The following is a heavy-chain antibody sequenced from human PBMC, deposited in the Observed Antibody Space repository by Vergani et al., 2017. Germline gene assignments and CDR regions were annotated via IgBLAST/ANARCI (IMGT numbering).Heavy chain of an antibody. D-gene: IGHD6-13*01. J-gene: IGHJ4*02. CDR3: AGALSVAVAGFDY. Sequence: QVQLVQSGAEVKKPGSSVKVSCKASGGTFSSYAISWVRQAPGQGLEWMGGIIPNFGIANYEQKFQGRVTITADKSTSTAYMELSSLRSEDAAVYYCAGALSVAVAGFDYWGQGTLVTVSS. CDR2: IIPNFGIA. CDR1: GGTFSSYA. V-gene: IGHV1-69*17.